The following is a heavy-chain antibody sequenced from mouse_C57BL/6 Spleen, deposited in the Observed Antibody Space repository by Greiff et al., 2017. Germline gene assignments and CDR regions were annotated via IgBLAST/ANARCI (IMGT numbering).Heavy chain of an antibody. D-gene: IGHD1-1*01. J-gene: IGHJ3*01. CDR1: GYAFSSSW. V-gene: IGHV1-82*01. CDR3: ARRDYGGAY. Sequence: VQGVESGPELVKPGASVKISCKASGYAFSSSWMNWVKQRPGKGLEWIGRIYPGDGDTNYNGKFKGKATLTADKSSSTAYMQLSSLTSEDSAVYFCARRDYGGAYWGQGTLVTVS. CDR2: IYPGDGDT.